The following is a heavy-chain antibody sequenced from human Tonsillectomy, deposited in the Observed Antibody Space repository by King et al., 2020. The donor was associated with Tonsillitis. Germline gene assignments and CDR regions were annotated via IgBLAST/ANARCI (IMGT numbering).Heavy chain of an antibody. CDR2: IIPIFGTA. CDR1: GGTFSSYA. D-gene: IGHD5-18*01. V-gene: IGHV1-69*01. CDR3: ARREYSYGTVYYYGMDV. Sequence: QLVQSGAEVKKPGSSVKVSCKASGGTFSSYAISWVRQAPGQGLEWMGGIIPIFGTANYAQKFQGRVTITADESTSTAYMELSSLRSEDTAVYYCARREYSYGTVYYYGMDVWGQGTTVTVSS. J-gene: IGHJ6*02.